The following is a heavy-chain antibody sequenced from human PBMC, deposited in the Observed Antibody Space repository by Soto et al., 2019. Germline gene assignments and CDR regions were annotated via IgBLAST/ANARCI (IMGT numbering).Heavy chain of an antibody. V-gene: IGHV3-23*01. CDR3: AKDPLIDYYDSSGYYYLNDY. CDR1: GFTFSSYA. D-gene: IGHD3-22*01. CDR2: ISGSGGST. Sequence: GGSLRLSCAASGFTFSSYAMSWVRQAPGKGLEWVSAISGSGGSTYYADSVKGRFTISRDNSKNTLYLQMNSLRAEDTAVYYCAKDPLIDYYDSSGYYYLNDYWGQGTRVTVAS. J-gene: IGHJ4*02.